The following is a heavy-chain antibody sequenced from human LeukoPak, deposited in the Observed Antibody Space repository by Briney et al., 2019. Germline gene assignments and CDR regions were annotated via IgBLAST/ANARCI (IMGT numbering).Heavy chain of an antibody. CDR2: ISAYNGNT. CDR3: ARAYCSSTSCYNLGGDY. V-gene: IGHV1-18*01. Sequence: GASVKVSCKASGYTFTSYGISWVRQAPGQGLEWMGWISAYNGNTNYAQKLQGRVTMTTDTSTSTAYMELRSLRSDDTAVYYCARAYCSSTSCYNLGGDYWGQGTLVTVS. J-gene: IGHJ4*02. CDR1: GYTFTSYG. D-gene: IGHD2-2*02.